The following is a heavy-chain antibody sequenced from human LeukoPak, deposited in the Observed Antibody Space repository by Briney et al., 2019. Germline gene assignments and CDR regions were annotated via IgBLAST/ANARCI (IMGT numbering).Heavy chain of an antibody. CDR2: IRYDGSNK. D-gene: IGHD6-19*01. Sequence: GASLRLSCAASGFTFSSYGMHWVRQAPGKGLEWVTFIRYDGSNKYYADSVKGRFTISRDNSKNTLYLQMNSLRAEDRAVYYCAKASSGWFRNGFDYWGQGTLVTVSS. CDR3: AKASSGWFRNGFDY. CDR1: GFTFSSYG. J-gene: IGHJ4*02. V-gene: IGHV3-30*02.